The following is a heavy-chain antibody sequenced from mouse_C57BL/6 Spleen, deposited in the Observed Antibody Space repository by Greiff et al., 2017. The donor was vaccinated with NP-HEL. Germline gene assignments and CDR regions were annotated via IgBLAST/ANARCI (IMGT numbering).Heavy chain of an antibody. CDR2: IDPSDSYT. CDR3: ARDRVLLKGGYYFDY. J-gene: IGHJ2*01. D-gene: IGHD1-3*01. CDR1: GYTFTSYW. V-gene: IGHV1-59*01. Sequence: QVQLKQPGAELVRPGTSVKLSCKASGYTFTSYWMHWVKQRPGQGLEWIGVIDPSDSYTNYNQKFKGKATLTVDTSSSTAYMQLSSLTSEDSAVYYCARDRVLLKGGYYFDYWGQGTTLTVSS.